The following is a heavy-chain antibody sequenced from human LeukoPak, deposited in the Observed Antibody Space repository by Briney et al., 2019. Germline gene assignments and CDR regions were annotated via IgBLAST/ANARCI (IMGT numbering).Heavy chain of an antibody. CDR3: ARDRSGGYDILTGYYSFTDC. CDR1: GFTFSSSS. V-gene: IGHV3-21*01. J-gene: IGHJ4*02. Sequence: GGSLRLSCAASGFTFSSSSMNWVRQAPGKGLEWVSSISSSSTYIYYADSVKGRFTISRDNAENSLYLQMNSLRAEDTAVYYCARDRSGGYDILTGYYSFTDCWGQGTLVTVSS. CDR2: ISSSSTYI. D-gene: IGHD3-9*01.